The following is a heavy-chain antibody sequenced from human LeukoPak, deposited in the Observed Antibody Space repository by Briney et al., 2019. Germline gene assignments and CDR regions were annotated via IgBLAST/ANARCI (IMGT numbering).Heavy chain of an antibody. CDR3: TSPPSIPGADPFDP. Sequence: GGSLRLSCAASGFAFSDNWMHWVRQAPGKGLEWVSAINSDGSSINYADSVQGRFTISRDNAKNMLYLQMDSLRAEDTSVYYCTSPPSIPGADPFDPWGQGTLVTVSS. V-gene: IGHV3-74*01. J-gene: IGHJ5*02. D-gene: IGHD6-6*01. CDR1: GFAFSDNW. CDR2: INSDGSSI.